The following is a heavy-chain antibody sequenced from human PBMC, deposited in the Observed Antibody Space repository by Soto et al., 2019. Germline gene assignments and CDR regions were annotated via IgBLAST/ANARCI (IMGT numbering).Heavy chain of an antibody. D-gene: IGHD6-13*01. CDR3: ARTMGSSWYYFDY. CDR1: GFTFSSYG. CDR2: IWYDGSSK. J-gene: IGHJ4*02. V-gene: IGHV3-33*01. Sequence: GGSLRLSCAASGFTFSSYGMHWVRQAPGKGLEWVAVIWYDGSSKYYADSVKGRFTISRDNSKNTLYLQMNSLRAEDTAVYYCARTMGSSWYYFDYWGQGTLVTVSS.